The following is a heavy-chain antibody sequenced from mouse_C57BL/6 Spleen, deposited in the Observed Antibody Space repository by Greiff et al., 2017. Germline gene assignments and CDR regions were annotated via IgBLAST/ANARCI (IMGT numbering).Heavy chain of an antibody. CDR2: INPNNGGT. Sequence: EVQLQQSGPELVKPGASVKIPCKASGYTFTDYNMDWVKQSHGKSLEWIGDINPNNGGTIYNQKFKGKATLTVDKSSSTAYMELRSLTSEDTAVSYCARRWLLRGGRWFAYWGQGTLVTVSA. V-gene: IGHV1-18*01. D-gene: IGHD2-3*01. J-gene: IGHJ3*01. CDR3: ARRWLLRGGRWFAY. CDR1: GYTFTDYN.